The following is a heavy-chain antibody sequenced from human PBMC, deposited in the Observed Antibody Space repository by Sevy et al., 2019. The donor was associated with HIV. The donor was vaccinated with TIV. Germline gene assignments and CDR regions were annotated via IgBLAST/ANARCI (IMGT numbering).Heavy chain of an antibody. CDR3: ARDVGGGHSYGTFDY. V-gene: IGHV1-2*02. J-gene: IGHJ4*02. CDR1: GYTFTGYY. Sequence: AAVKVSCKASGYTFTGYYMHWVRQAPGQGLEWMGWINPNSGGTNYAQNFQGRVTMSRDTSISTAYMELSRLKSADTAVYYCARDVGGGHSYGTFDYSGQGTQVLVSS. CDR2: INPNSGGT. D-gene: IGHD5-18*01.